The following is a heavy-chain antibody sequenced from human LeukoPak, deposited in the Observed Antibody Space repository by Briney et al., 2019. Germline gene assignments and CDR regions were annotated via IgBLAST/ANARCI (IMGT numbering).Heavy chain of an antibody. CDR1: GFIFSSYN. V-gene: IGHV3-30*18. Sequence: GRSLRLSCAASGFIFSSYNMHWVRQAPGKGLEWVAAILYDGSKKYYADSVKGRFSVYRDNSNYTLYMELNSLRAEDTALYSCANFDSSTQAFQIWGQGTMVTVSS. CDR2: ILYDGSKK. CDR3: ANFDSSTQAFQI. J-gene: IGHJ3*02. D-gene: IGHD6-13*01.